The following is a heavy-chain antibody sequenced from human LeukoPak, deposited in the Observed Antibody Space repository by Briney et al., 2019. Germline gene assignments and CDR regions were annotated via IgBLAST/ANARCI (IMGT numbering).Heavy chain of an antibody. CDR3: AKVATWTYFDF. D-gene: IGHD3/OR15-3a*01. CDR1: GFTFSSTA. V-gene: IGHV3-23*01. J-gene: IGHJ4*02. Sequence: GGSLRLSCAASGFTFSSTAMSWVRLAPGKGLGWVSADDDSGKTTYYADSVKGRFTISRDNSKNTLYLQLTSLRVEDPAVYYCAKVATWTYFDFWGQGTLVTVSS. CDR2: DDDSGKTT.